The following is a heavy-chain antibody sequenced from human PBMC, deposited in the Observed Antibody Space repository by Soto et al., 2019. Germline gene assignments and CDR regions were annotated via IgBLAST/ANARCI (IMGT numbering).Heavy chain of an antibody. J-gene: IGHJ6*02. CDR3: ARPDEGGYSSNHHYYYALDV. D-gene: IGHD3-22*01. CDR2: IIPIFDIT. CDR1: GGTFRSYS. Sequence: QVQLVQSGAEVKKPGSSVKVSCKASGGTFRSYSISWVRQAPGQGLEWMGGIIPIFDITNYAQKFQGRVTITAAEPTSTAYMELSSLGSDDTAVYYCARPDEGGYSSNHHYYYALDVWGQGTTVTV. V-gene: IGHV1-69*01.